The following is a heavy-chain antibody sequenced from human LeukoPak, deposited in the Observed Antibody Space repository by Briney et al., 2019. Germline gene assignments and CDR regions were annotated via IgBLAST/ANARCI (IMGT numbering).Heavy chain of an antibody. V-gene: IGHV1-69*01. Sequence: ASVTVSCKASGGTFSSYAISWVRQAPGQGLEWMGGIIPIFGTANYAQKFQGRVTITADESTSTAYMELSSLRSEDAAVYYCTRAPYGYYFDYWGQGTLVTVSS. J-gene: IGHJ4*02. CDR1: GGTFSSYA. D-gene: IGHD3-10*01. CDR2: IIPIFGTA. CDR3: TRAPYGYYFDY.